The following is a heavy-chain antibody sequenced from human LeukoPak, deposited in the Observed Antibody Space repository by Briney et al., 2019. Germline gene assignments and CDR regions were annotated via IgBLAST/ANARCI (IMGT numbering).Heavy chain of an antibody. D-gene: IGHD5-18*01. J-gene: IGHJ4*02. CDR1: GGSFSGYY. Sequence: PSETLSLTCAVYGGSFSGYYWSWIRQPPGKGLEWIGYIYYSGSTNYNPSLKSRVTISVDTSKNQFSLKLSSVTAADTAVYYCARGGYSYGLYYFDYWGQGTLVTVSS. CDR2: IYYSGST. V-gene: IGHV4-59*01. CDR3: ARGGYSYGLYYFDY.